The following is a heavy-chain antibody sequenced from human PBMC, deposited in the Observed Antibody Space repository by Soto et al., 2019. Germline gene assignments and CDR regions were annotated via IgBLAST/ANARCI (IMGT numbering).Heavy chain of an antibody. D-gene: IGHD3-16*02. CDR3: ARAGDYDYIWGSYRTKAYYYCYMDV. CDR1: GFTFSSYW. V-gene: IGHV3-74*01. J-gene: IGHJ6*03. CDR2: INSDGSST. Sequence: EVQLVESGGGLVQPGGSLRLSCAASGFTFSSYWMHWVRQAPGKGLVWVSRINSDGSSTGYADSVKGRFTISRDNAKNKLYLQINSMRAEDMAVYYCARAGDYDYIWGSYRTKAYYYCYMDVWGQGTTVTVSS.